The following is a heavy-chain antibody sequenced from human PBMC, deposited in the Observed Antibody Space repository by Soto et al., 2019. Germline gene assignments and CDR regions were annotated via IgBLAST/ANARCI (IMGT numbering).Heavy chain of an antibody. D-gene: IGHD1-1*01. Sequence: SVKVSCKASGYTFTSYGINWVRQAPGQGLEWMGGIIPIFGPANFAKNFQGRVTITADESTTTAYMELSSLTSEDTAVYYCATGSFTSTGGRIGYHYNAMDVWGQGTTVTVSS. J-gene: IGHJ6*02. CDR2: IIPIFGPA. V-gene: IGHV1-69*13. CDR3: ATGSFTSTGGRIGYHYNAMDV. CDR1: GYTFTSYG.